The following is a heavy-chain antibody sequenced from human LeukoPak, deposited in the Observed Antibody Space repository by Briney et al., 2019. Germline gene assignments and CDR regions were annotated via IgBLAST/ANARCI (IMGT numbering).Heavy chain of an antibody. J-gene: IGHJ4*02. Sequence: GGSLRLSCAASGFTFSIYGMHWVRQAPGKGLEWVAVTSSDGSITDYADSVKGRFTISRDNSKNTPYLQMNSLRDEDTAVYYCSKKRDGTLSEPGDYWGQGTLVTVSS. CDR3: SKKRDGTLSEPGDY. V-gene: IGHV3-30*18. CDR1: GFTFSIYG. D-gene: IGHD1-14*01. CDR2: TSSDGSIT.